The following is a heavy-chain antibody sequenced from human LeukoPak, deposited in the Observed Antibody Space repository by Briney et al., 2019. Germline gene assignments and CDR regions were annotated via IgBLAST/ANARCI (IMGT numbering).Heavy chain of an antibody. J-gene: IGHJ5*02. Sequence: SETLSLTCTVSGGSISSSSYYWGWIRQPPGKGLEWIGSIYYSGSTYYYPSLKSRVTISVDTSKNQFSLKLSSVTAADTAVYYCARDRPEDLGTNWFDPWGQGTLVTVSS. CDR3: ARDRPEDLGTNWFDP. CDR1: GGSISSSSYY. D-gene: IGHD3/OR15-3a*01. CDR2: IYYSGST. V-gene: IGHV4-39*02.